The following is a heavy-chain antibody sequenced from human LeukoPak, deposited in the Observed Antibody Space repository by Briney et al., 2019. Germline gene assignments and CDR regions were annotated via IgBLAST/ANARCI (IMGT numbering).Heavy chain of an antibody. CDR2: IYYSGST. Sequence: SETLSLTCTVSGGSISSYYWSWIRQPPGKGLEWIGYIYYSGSTNYNPSLKSRVTISVDTSKNQFSLKLSSVTAADTAVYYCARDGGQRSYAFDIWGQGTMVTVSS. CDR3: ARDGGQRSYAFDI. V-gene: IGHV4-59*01. D-gene: IGHD1-1*01. CDR1: GGSISSYY. J-gene: IGHJ3*02.